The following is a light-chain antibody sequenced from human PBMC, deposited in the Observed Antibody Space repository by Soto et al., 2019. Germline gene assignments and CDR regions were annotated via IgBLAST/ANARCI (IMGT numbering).Light chain of an antibody. V-gene: IGKV1-39*01. Sequence: DIRMTQSPSSLSASVRDRVIITCRASQSISTYLNWYQQKPGKPPKLLIYAASSLQSGVPSRFSGSGSGTQFTVTISSLQPEDFVSYYCQQSHSTPPTFGQGTKVEIK. CDR3: QQSHSTPPT. CDR2: AAS. J-gene: IGKJ1*01. CDR1: QSISTY.